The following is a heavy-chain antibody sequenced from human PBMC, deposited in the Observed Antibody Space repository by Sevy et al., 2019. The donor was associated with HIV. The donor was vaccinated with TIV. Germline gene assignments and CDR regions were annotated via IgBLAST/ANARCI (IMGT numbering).Heavy chain of an antibody. CDR1: GVSISTYY. D-gene: IGHD3-3*01. J-gene: IGHJ6*02. V-gene: IGHV4-4*07. Sequence: SETLSLTCTVSGVSISTYYWSWIRQPAGKGLVWIGRIYTSGSTNYNPSLKSRVTMSVDTSKNQFSLKLSSVTAADTAVYYCARGDFWSGYYYYAMEVWGQGTTVTVSS. CDR3: ARGDFWSGYYYYAMEV. CDR2: IYTSGST.